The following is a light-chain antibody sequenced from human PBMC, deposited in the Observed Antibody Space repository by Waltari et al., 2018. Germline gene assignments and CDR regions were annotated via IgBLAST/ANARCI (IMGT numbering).Light chain of an antibody. V-gene: IGKV4-1*01. CDR3: QQFYSLPVT. Sequence: SVLYSSNNKSYVAWYQQKPGQPPKLLVYWASTRESGVPDRFSDSGSGTDFSLTISSLQAEDVAVYYCQQFYSLPVTFGGGTNVEIK. CDR1: SVLYSSNNKSY. CDR2: WAS. J-gene: IGKJ4*01.